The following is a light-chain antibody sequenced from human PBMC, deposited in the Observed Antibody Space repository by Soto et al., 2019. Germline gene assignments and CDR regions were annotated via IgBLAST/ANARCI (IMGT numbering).Light chain of an antibody. V-gene: IGKV1-5*03. CDR3: QQYSTYTPRT. CDR1: QSISIW. CDR2: KAS. J-gene: IGKJ1*01. Sequence: DIQITQSPSTLSSSVLERLTITCRASQSISIWLAWYQQKPGKAPKILIYKASSLESGVPSRFSGSGSGTEFTLTISSLQPDDFATYYCQQYSTYTPRTFGQGTKVDIK.